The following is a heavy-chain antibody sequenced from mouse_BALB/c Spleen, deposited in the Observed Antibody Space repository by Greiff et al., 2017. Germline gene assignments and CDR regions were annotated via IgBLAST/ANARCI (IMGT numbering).Heavy chain of an antibody. Sequence: QVQLQQPGAELVRPGASVKLSCKASGYTFTSYWINWVKQRPGQGLEWIGNIYPSDSYTNYNQKFKDKATLTVDKSSSTAYTQLSSPTSEDSAVYYCTSATTVVGFDYWGQGTTLTVSS. CDR2: IYPSDSYT. D-gene: IGHD1-1*01. CDR1: GYTFTSYW. J-gene: IGHJ2*01. V-gene: IGHV1-69*02. CDR3: TSATTVVGFDY.